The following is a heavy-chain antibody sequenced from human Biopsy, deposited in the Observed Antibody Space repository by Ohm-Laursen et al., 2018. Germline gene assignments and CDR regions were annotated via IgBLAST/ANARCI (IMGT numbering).Heavy chain of an antibody. CDR1: GYTFTGQY. Sequence: SVCASCTVSGYTFTGQYLHWVREVPGQGLEWMGWINPPSGTTKFAQDFQGRVTMTRDTSITTAYMELRRLRSDDTAVYYCAKSEDLEGGAKYFQHWGQGALVTVSS. CDR3: AKSEDLEGGAKYFQH. CDR2: INPPSGTT. V-gene: IGHV1-2*02. J-gene: IGHJ1*01. D-gene: IGHD2-15*01.